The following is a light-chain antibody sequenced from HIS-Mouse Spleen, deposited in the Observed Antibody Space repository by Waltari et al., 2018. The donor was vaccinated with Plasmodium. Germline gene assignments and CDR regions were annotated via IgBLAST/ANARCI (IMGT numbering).Light chain of an antibody. CDR2: DVS. CDR3: CSYAGSYTYV. Sequence: SPGQSLTISCTGTSSDVGGYNYVSWYQQHPGKAPKLMIYDVSKRPSGVPDRFSGSKSGNTASLTISGLQAEDEADYYCCSYAGSYTYVFGTGTKVTVL. J-gene: IGLJ1*01. V-gene: IGLV2-11*01. CDR1: SSDVGGYNY.